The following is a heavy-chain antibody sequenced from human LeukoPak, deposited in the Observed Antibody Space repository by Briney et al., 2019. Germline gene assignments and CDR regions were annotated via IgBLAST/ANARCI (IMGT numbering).Heavy chain of an antibody. CDR3: ARMTSTTQFDY. CDR2: IYPGDSDT. CDR1: GYSFTSYW. D-gene: IGHD2-2*01. Sequence: GESLQISFKGSGYSFTSYWIGWVRQMPGKGLEWMGIIYPGDSDTRYSPSFQGQVTISADKSISTAYLQWSSLKASDTAMYYCARMTSTTQFDYWGQGTLVTVSS. J-gene: IGHJ4*02. V-gene: IGHV5-51*01.